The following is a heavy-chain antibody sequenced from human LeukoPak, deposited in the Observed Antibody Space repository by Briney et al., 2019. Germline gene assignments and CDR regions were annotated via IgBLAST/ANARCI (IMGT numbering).Heavy chain of an antibody. Sequence: ASVKVSCKASGYTFINYGISWVRQAPGQGLEWMGWISAYNGNTNYAQKLQGRVTMTTDTSTSTAYMELRSLRSDDTAAYYCARHRLDSYGSDYWGQGTLVTVSS. J-gene: IGHJ4*02. CDR1: GYTFINYG. CDR3: ARHRLDSYGSDY. V-gene: IGHV1-18*01. D-gene: IGHD5-18*01. CDR2: ISAYNGNT.